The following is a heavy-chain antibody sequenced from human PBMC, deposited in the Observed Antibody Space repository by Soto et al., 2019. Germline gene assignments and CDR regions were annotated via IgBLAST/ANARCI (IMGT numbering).Heavy chain of an antibody. D-gene: IGHD2-2*02. CDR3: ARVHCSSTSCYREDY. J-gene: IGHJ4*02. V-gene: IGHV1-3*01. CDR2: INAGNGNT. CDR1: GYTFTSYA. Sequence: GASVKVSCKASGYTFTSYAMHWVRQAPGQRLEWMGWINAGNGNTKYSQRFQGRVTITRDTSASTAYMELSSLRSEDTAVYYCARVHCSSTSCYREDYWGQGTLVTVSS.